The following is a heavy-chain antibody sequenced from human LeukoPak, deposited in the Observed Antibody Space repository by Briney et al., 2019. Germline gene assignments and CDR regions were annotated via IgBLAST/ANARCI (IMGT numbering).Heavy chain of an antibody. Sequence: GGSLRLSCAASGFTFSSYAMSWVRQAPGKGLEWVSAISGSGGSTYYADSVKGRFTISRDNSKNTLYLQMNSLRAEDTAVYYCAKDPDIWFGELSIWFDPWGQRTLVTVSS. J-gene: IGHJ5*02. V-gene: IGHV3-23*01. D-gene: IGHD3-10*01. CDR2: ISGSGGST. CDR1: GFTFSSYA. CDR3: AKDPDIWFGELSIWFDP.